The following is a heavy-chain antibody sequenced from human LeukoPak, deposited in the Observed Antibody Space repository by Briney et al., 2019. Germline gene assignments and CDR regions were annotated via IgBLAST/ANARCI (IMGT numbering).Heavy chain of an antibody. CDR3: ATVGFCNTTSCFYYYYGLDV. V-gene: IGHV3-15*01. D-gene: IGHD2-2*01. CDR2: IKSKTDGGST. J-gene: IGHJ6*02. Sequence: GGSLRLSCAASGFTFNSFGIHWVRQAPGKGLEWVGRIKSKTDGGSTDYGAPVKGRFTISRDDSKNTLYLQMNSVKTEDTAVYFCATVGFCNTTSCFYYYYGLDVWGQGTTVTVSS. CDR1: GFTFNSFG.